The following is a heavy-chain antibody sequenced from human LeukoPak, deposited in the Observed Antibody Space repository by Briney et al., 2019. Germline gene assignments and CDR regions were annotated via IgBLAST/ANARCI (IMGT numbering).Heavy chain of an antibody. V-gene: IGHV4-59*01. CDR2: IFYSGST. J-gene: IGHJ3*02. CDR3: ASDRKPVYYYDSSGPDAFDI. Sequence: PSETPPLTCTVSGGSISSYYWSWVRQPPGHGLEYIGYIFYSGSTNYNPSLKSRVTMSVDTSKNQFSLNLSSVTPADTAVYYCASDRKPVYYYDSSGPDAFDIWGRGTMVTVSS. CDR1: GGSISSYY. D-gene: IGHD3-22*01.